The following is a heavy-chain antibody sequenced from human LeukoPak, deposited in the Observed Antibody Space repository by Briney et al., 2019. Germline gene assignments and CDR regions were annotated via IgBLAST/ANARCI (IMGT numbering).Heavy chain of an antibody. V-gene: IGHV3-64*01. CDR3: ARDQSVRGVLGAFDI. D-gene: IGHD3-10*01. CDR2: ISSNGGST. CDR1: GFTFSSYA. J-gene: IGHJ3*02. Sequence: GGSLRLSWAASGFTFSSYAMHWVRQAPGKGLEYVSAISSNGGSTYYANSVKGRFTISRDNSKNTLYLQMGSLRAEDMAVYYCARDQSVRGVLGAFDIWGQGTMVTVSS.